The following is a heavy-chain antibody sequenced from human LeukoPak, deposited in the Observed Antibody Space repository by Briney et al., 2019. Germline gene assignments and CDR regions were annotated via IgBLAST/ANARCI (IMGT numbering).Heavy chain of an antibody. CDR3: AKGTEHYDILTGFYYYGMDV. D-gene: IGHD3-9*01. CDR1: GFTFSSFG. Sequence: GGSLRLSCAASGFTFSSFGMHWVRQAPGKGLEWVAVISYDGSNKYYADSVTGRFTVSRDNSKTMLFLQMNSLRAEDTAVYYCAKGTEHYDILTGFYYYGMDVWGKGTTVTVSS. CDR2: ISYDGSNK. J-gene: IGHJ6*04. V-gene: IGHV3-30*18.